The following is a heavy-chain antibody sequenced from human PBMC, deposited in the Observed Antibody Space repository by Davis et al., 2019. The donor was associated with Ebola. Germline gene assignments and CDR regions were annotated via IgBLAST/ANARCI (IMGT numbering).Heavy chain of an antibody. CDR2: IRVNDVET. CDR1: CITFNNYP. J-gene: IGHJ6*02. V-gene: IGHV3-23*01. Sequence: GESLNPSCICPCITFNNYPLTWVRQPSRTRLEWIPTIRVNDVETFYADSVKGRFTISRDSSQNTVYLQMNSLRPEDTAVYFCGPTGRLTYGLDVWGQGTTVTVSS. D-gene: IGHD1-26*01. CDR3: GPTGRLTYGLDV.